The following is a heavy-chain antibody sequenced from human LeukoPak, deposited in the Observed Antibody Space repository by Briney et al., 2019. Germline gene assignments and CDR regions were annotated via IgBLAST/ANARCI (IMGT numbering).Heavy chain of an antibody. Sequence: GGSLRLSCAASGFTFSTNWMSWVRQAPGEGLEWVANIKQDGSEKNYVDSVKGRFTISRDNAKSSLYLQMNSLRVEDTALYYCAKAGNGFHYWGQGALLTVSS. D-gene: IGHD2-8*01. CDR2: IKQDGSEK. CDR3: AKAGNGFHY. V-gene: IGHV3-7*01. CDR1: GFTFSTNW. J-gene: IGHJ4*02.